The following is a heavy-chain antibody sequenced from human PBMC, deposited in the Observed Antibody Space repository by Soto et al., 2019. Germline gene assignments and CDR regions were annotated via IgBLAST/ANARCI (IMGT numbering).Heavy chain of an antibody. CDR1: GFTFSSYS. D-gene: IGHD1-26*01. CDR2: ISSSTSYM. CDR3: ASDLALAPGIFDY. J-gene: IGHJ4*02. Sequence: GGSLRLSCAASGFTFSSYSMNWVRQAPGKGLEWVSSISSSTSYMYHADSVKGRFTISRDNAKNSLYLQMNSLRAEDTAVYYCASDLALAPGIFDYWGQGTLVTVSS. V-gene: IGHV3-21*01.